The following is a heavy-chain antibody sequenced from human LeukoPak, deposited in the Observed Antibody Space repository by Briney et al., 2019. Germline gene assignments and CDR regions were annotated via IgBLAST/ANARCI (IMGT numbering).Heavy chain of an antibody. V-gene: IGHV3-9*01. D-gene: IGHD3-22*01. CDR1: GFTFDDYA. CDR2: ISWNSGSI. Sequence: GRSLRLSCAASGFTFDDYAMHWVRQAPGKGLEWVSSISWNSGSIGYADSVKGRFTISRDNAKNSLYLQMNSLRAEDTAVYYCAVISGYEDYWGQGTLVTVSS. CDR3: AVISGYEDY. J-gene: IGHJ4*02.